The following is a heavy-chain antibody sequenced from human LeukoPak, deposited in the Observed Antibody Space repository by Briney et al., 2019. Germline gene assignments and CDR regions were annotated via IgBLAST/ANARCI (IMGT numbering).Heavy chain of an antibody. Sequence: PGGSLRLSCAASGFTFSTYWMHWVRQAPGKGLVWVSRINIDGSITTYADSVKGRFTISRDNAKNTPYLQMNSLRAEDTAVYHCVRTIGAIEYWGQGTLVTVSS. CDR3: VRTIGAIEY. D-gene: IGHD3-16*01. CDR2: INIDGSIT. J-gene: IGHJ4*02. V-gene: IGHV3-74*01. CDR1: GFTFSTYW.